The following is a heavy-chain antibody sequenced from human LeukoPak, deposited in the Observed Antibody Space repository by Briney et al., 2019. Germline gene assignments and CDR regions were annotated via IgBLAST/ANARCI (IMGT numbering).Heavy chain of an antibody. Sequence: SETLSLTCAVYGGSFSGYYWSWSRQPPGKGLEWIGVINHSGSTNYNPSLKSRVTISVDTSKNQFSLKLSSVTAADTAVYYCARGPPYYYGSASSSYDYYYGTDVWGQGTTVTVSS. CDR2: INHSGST. CDR1: GGSFSGYY. CDR3: ARGPPYYYGSASSSYDYYYGTDV. J-gene: IGHJ6*02. V-gene: IGHV4-34*01. D-gene: IGHD3-10*01.